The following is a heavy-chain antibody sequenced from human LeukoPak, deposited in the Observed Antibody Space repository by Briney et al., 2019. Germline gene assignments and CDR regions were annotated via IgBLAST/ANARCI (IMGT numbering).Heavy chain of an antibody. CDR1: GFTFSDYY. CDR2: IHSRGSTT. V-gene: IGHV3-11*01. D-gene: IGHD3-10*01. CDR3: AKYYYGSGSPCFDY. Sequence: PGGSLRLSRAASGFTFSDYYMSWIRQAPGKGLEWISYIHSRGSTTYYADSVKGRFTISRDNAKNSLFLQMNSLRAEDTAVYYCAKYYYGSGSPCFDYWGQGTLVTVSS. J-gene: IGHJ4*02.